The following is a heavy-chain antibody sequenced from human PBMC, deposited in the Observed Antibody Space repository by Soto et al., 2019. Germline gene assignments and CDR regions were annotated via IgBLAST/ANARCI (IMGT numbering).Heavy chain of an antibody. Sequence: GGSLRLSCAASGFTVSSNYMSWVRQAPGKGLEWVSVIYSGGSTYYADSVKGRFTISRDNSKNTPYLQMNSLRAEDTAVYYCARARYSSSWYYFDYWGQGTLVTVSS. D-gene: IGHD6-13*01. CDR3: ARARYSSSWYYFDY. V-gene: IGHV3-53*01. CDR1: GFTVSSNY. CDR2: IYSGGST. J-gene: IGHJ4*02.